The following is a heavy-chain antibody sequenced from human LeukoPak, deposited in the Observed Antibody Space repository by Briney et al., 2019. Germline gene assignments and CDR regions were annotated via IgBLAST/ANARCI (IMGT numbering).Heavy chain of an antibody. CDR3: AKTPGTYFDY. CDR2: IRYDGNNK. D-gene: IGHD1-1*01. Sequence: GGSLRLSCAASGFTFNNYAMHWVRQAPGKGLEWVAFIRYDGNNKYYADSVKGRFTISRDNSKNTLYLQMNSLRAEDTAVYYCAKTPGTYFDYWGQGTLVTVSS. CDR1: GFTFNNYA. V-gene: IGHV3-30*02. J-gene: IGHJ4*02.